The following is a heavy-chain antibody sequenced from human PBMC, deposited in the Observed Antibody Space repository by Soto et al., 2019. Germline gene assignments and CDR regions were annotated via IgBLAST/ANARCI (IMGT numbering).Heavy chain of an antibody. CDR1: GYTFSSHG. J-gene: IGHJ4*02. CDR3: ARKPQAAAVDL. D-gene: IGHD6-13*01. CDR2: ISAYNGNT. Sequence: ASVKVSCKASGYTFSSHGISWVRQAPGQGLEWMGWISAYNGNTNYAQKLQDRVTMTTDTSTSTAYMELRSLRSDDTAVYYCARKPQAAAVDLWGQGTLVTVSS. V-gene: IGHV1-18*04.